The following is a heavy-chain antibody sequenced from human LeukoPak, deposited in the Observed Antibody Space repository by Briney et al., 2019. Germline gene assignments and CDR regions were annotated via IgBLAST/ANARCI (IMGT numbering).Heavy chain of an antibody. D-gene: IGHD1-26*01. CDR2: IIPIFGTA. Sequence: SVKVSCKASGYTFTSYYMHWVRQAPGQGLEWMGGIIPIFGTANYAQKFQGRVTITADESTSTAYMELSSLRSEDTAVYYCARRCFPGSYFDYYGMDVWGQGTTVTVSS. CDR3: ARRCFPGSYFDYYGMDV. CDR1: GYTFTSYY. J-gene: IGHJ6*02. V-gene: IGHV1-69*13.